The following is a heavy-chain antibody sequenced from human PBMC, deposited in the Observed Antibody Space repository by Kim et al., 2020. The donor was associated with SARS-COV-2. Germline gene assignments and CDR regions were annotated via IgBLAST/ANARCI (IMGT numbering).Heavy chain of an antibody. V-gene: IGHV3-15*01. CDR3: TTGRHSTMYYYDSSGYYRGAFDI. CDR1: GFTFSNAW. D-gene: IGHD3-22*01. Sequence: GGSLRLSCAASGFTFSNAWMSWVRQAPGKGLEWVGRIKSKTDGGTTDYAAPVKGRFTISRDDSKNTLYLQMNSLKTEDTAVYYCTTGRHSTMYYYDSSGYYRGAFDIWGQGTMVTVSS. CDR2: IKSKTDGGTT. J-gene: IGHJ3*02.